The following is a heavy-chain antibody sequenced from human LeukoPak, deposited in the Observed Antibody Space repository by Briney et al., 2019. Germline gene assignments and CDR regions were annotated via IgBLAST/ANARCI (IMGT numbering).Heavy chain of an antibody. CDR2: IYPGDSDT. CDR1: GNIFTGYW. D-gene: IGHD3-22*01. J-gene: IGHJ5*02. V-gene: IGHV5-51*01. CDR3: ARHAYDSDT. Sequence: GESLKISCKGSGNIFTGYWIAWVRQMPGKGLEWMGIIYPGDSDTRYSPSFQGQVTISADKSISTAYLQWSSLKASDTAMYYCARHAYDSDTWGQGTLVTVSS.